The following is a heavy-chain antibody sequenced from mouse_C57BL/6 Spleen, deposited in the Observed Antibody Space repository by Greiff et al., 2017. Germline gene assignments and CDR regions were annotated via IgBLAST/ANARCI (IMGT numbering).Heavy chain of an antibody. CDR2: IDPETGGT. CDR3: TRTILPRGFAY. Sequence: VQLQQSGAELVRPGASVTLSCKASGYTFTDYEMHWVKQTPVHGLEWIGAIDPETGGTAYNQKFKGKARLTADKSSSTAYMELRSLTSEDSAVYYCTRTILPRGFAYWGQGTLVTVSA. J-gene: IGHJ3*01. CDR1: GYTFTDYE. V-gene: IGHV1-15*01.